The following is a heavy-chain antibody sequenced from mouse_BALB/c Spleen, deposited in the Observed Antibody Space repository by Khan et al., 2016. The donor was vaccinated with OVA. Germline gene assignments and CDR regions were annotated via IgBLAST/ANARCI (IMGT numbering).Heavy chain of an antibody. CDR1: GYTFTSNT. J-gene: IGHJ4*01. Sequence: LQESGAELARPGASVRMSCKASGYTFTSNTMHWVKQRPGQGLEWIGYINPRSGYTNYNQNFKDKATLTADKSSSTAYMQLSSLTSEDSAVYYWARRTTGYTMDYWGQGTSVTVSS. V-gene: IGHV1-4*01. CDR2: INPRSGYT. CDR3: ARRTTGYTMDY. D-gene: IGHD2-14*01.